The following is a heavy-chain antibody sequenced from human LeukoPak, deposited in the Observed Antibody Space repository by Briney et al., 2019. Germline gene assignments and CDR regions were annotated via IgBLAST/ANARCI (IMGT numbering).Heavy chain of an antibody. CDR1: GFTLTNYW. CDR3: AGARHGDFRWDY. Sequence: GESLKISCQDSGFTLTNYWIGWVRQMPGKGLEWMGIIHSTDSHAKYSPSFQGQVTISVDKSISTAYLQWRGLKASDTAMYYCAGARHGDFRWDYWGQGTLVTVST. J-gene: IGHJ4*02. V-gene: IGHV5-51*01. D-gene: IGHD4-17*01. CDR2: IHSTDSHA.